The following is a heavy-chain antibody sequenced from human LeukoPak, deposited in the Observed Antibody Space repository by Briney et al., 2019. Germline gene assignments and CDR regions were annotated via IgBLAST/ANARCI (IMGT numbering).Heavy chain of an antibody. V-gene: IGHV3-33*06. Sequence: PGGSLRLSCAASGFSFSDYGMHWVRQAPGKGLQWVAVIWNDGSSKYYADSEKGRFTISRDNSKNTLYLQMNSLRADDTAVYYCAKPTRGSGGSFLIDFWGQGTLVTVSS. CDR2: IWNDGSSK. J-gene: IGHJ4*02. D-gene: IGHD2-15*01. CDR3: AKPTRGSGGSFLIDF. CDR1: GFSFSDYG.